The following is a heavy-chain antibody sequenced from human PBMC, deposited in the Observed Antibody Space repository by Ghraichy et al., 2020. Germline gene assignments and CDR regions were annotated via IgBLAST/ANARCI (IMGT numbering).Heavy chain of an antibody. CDR1: GFTFRNYW. D-gene: IGHD3-16*01. J-gene: IGHJ3*02. CDR3: ARDPPYDKDVVDI. CDR2: IREDGNEK. Sequence: GGSLRLSCAASGFTFRNYWMTWVRQAPGKGLEWVANIREDGNEKYYVESVKGRFTISRDNAKNSLYLQMNSLRAEDTAVYYCARDPPYDKDVVDIWGQGTMVTVSS. V-gene: IGHV3-7*01.